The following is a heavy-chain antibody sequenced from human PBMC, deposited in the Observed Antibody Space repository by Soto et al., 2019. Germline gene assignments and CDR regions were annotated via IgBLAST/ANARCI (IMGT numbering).Heavy chain of an antibody. CDR1: GFTFSTYA. J-gene: IGHJ3*02. CDR3: ARPRGYGVFDAYDI. V-gene: IGHV3-23*01. D-gene: IGHD4-17*01. CDR2: ISGSGGST. Sequence: GGSLRLSCAASGFTFSTYAMSRVRQAPGKGLEWVSAISGSGGSTYHADSVKGRFTISRDNSINTLYPQMSSLRTEDTALYYCARPRGYGVFDAYDIWGQGTMVTVSS.